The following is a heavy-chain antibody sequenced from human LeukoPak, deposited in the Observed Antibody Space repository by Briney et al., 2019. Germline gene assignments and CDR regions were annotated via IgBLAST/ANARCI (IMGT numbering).Heavy chain of an antibody. CDR3: ARQRYQRDAFDI. J-gene: IGHJ3*02. CDR1: GFTFGSYE. D-gene: IGHD2-2*01. V-gene: IGHV3-48*03. CDR2: ISSSGSTI. Sequence: PGGSLRLSCAASGFTFGSYEMNWVRQAPGKGLEWVSYISSSGSTIYYADSVKGRFTISRDNAKNSLSLQMNSLTAEDTAVYYCARQRYQRDAFDIWGQGTMVTVSS.